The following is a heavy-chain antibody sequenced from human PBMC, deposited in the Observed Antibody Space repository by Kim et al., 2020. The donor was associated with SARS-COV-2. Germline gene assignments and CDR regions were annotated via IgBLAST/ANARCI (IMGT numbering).Heavy chain of an antibody. D-gene: IGHD6-19*01. CDR3: ARPGSSGWYYFDY. V-gene: IGHV4-39*01. J-gene: IGHJ4*02. Sequence: YNQSLKSRVTISVDTSKNQFSLKLSSVTAADTAVYYCARPGSSGWYYFDYWGQGTLVTVSS.